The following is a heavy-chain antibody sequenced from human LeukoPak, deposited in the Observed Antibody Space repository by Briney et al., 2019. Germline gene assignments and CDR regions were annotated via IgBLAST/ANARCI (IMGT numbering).Heavy chain of an antibody. D-gene: IGHD3-22*01. V-gene: IGHV3-21*01. J-gene: IGHJ3*02. Sequence: PGGSLRLSCAASGFTFSSYSMNWVRQAPGKGLEWVSSISSSSSYIYYADSVKGRFTISRDNAKNSLYLQMNSLRAEDTAVYYCARAMIVVVSPGAFDIWGQGTMGTVPS. CDR3: ARAMIVVVSPGAFDI. CDR2: ISSSSSYI. CDR1: GFTFSSYS.